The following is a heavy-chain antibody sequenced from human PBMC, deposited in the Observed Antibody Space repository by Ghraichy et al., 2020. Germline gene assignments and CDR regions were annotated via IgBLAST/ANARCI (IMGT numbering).Heavy chain of an antibody. V-gene: IGHV3-23*01. CDR3: AKDEDFWSGYPYYFDY. CDR2: ISGSGGST. D-gene: IGHD3-3*01. CDR1: GFTFSSYA. J-gene: IGHJ4*02. Sequence: GGSLRLSCAASGFTFSSYAMSWVRQAPGKGLEWVSAISGSGGSTYYADSVKGRFTISRDNSKNTLYLQMNSLRAEDTAVYYCAKDEDFWSGYPYYFDYWGQGTLVTVSS.